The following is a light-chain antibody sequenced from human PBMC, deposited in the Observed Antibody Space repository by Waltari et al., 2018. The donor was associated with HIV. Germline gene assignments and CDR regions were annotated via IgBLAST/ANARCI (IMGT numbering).Light chain of an antibody. CDR1: QSINRN. CDR2: AAS. Sequence: EIVMTQSTDTLSVSPGERATLSCRASQSINRNLVWYQQKPGQAPRLLIYAASTRAIGIPARFSGSGSGTEFTLTISSLQSDDFAVYYCQQYDSWPADTFGQGTKLEIK. J-gene: IGKJ2*01. V-gene: IGKV3-15*01. CDR3: QQYDSWPADT.